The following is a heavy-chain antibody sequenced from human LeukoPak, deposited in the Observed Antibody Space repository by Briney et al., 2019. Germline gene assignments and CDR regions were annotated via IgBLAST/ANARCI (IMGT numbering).Heavy chain of an antibody. V-gene: IGHV3-23*01. J-gene: IGHJ4*02. CDR2: IGPTGANI. D-gene: IGHD5-24*01. Sequence: PGGSLRLSCAASGFSFRSHGMNWVRQAPGKGLEWVSGIGPTGANIYYADSVKGRFSISRDNSMDTLYLQMNSLRADDTAVYYCAKDRSGDGYNWGYWGQGTLVTVSS. CDR3: AKDRSGDGYNWGY. CDR1: GFSFRSHG.